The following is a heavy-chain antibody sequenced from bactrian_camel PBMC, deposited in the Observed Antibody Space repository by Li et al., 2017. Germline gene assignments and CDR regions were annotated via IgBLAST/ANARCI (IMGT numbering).Heavy chain of an antibody. D-gene: IGHD7*01. CDR1: DNTYSPYC. CDR2: IYTAGGNT. V-gene: IGHV3S54*01. Sequence: HVQLVESGGGSVQAGGSLRLSCVGPDNTYSPYCMAWFRQAPGKEREGIAAIYTAGGNTFYADSVKDRFTISADNTKKTLSLQMDSLKVEDTAMYYCASAFGSAVVAGNWTLVTGARGPRS. J-gene: IGHJ6*01. CDR3: ASAFGSAVVAGNWTLVT.